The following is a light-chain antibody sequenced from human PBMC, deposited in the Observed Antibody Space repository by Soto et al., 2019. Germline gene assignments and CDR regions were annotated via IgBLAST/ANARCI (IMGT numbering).Light chain of an antibody. CDR1: QSVSSW. Sequence: DIQMTQSPSALSASVGPRVTITCPASQSVSSWLAWYQQKPGKAPKLLIYKASGLESGVPSRFSGSGSGTDFTLTISSLQPDDFATYYCQQYNSYSPLTFGGGTKVDIK. CDR2: KAS. CDR3: QQYNSYSPLT. J-gene: IGKJ4*01. V-gene: IGKV1-5*03.